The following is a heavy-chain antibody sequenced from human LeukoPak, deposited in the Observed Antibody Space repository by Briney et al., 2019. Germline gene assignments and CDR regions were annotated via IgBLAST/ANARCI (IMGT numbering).Heavy chain of an antibody. Sequence: SETLSLTCAVYGGSFSGYYWSWIRQPPGKGLEWIGEINHSGSTNYNPSLKSRVTISVDTSKNQFSLKLSSVTAADTAVYYCARHPFATPFDYWGQGILVTVSS. CDR2: INHSGST. V-gene: IGHV4-34*01. J-gene: IGHJ4*02. CDR1: GGSFSGYY. CDR3: ARHPFATPFDY. D-gene: IGHD2-15*01.